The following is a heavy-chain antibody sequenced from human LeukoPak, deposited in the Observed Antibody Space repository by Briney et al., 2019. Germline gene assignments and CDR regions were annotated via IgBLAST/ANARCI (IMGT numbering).Heavy chain of an antibody. Sequence: GGSLRLSCAASGFSFTTYWMSWVRQAPGKGLEWVANIKQDGTEKYYVDSVKGRFTISRDNAKNSLYLQMNSLRVEDTAVYYCTNLAKYFYGSETYYFFEHWGQGTPVTASS. D-gene: IGHD3-10*01. V-gene: IGHV3-7*01. CDR2: IKQDGTEK. J-gene: IGHJ4*02. CDR3: TNLAKYFYGSETYYFFEH. CDR1: GFSFTTYW.